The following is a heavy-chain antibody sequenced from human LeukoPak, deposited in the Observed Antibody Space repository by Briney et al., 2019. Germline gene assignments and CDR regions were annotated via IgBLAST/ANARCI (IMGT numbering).Heavy chain of an antibody. V-gene: IGHV4-4*07. CDR1: GGSISSYY. Sequence: PSETLPLTCTVSGGSISSYYWSWIRQPAGKGLEWIGRIYTSGSTKYNPSLKSRLTMSIDTSKDQFSLKLSSVTAADTAVYYCARLSILTGSLDYWGQGTLVTVSS. CDR2: IYTSGST. CDR3: ARLSILTGSLDY. D-gene: IGHD3-9*01. J-gene: IGHJ4*02.